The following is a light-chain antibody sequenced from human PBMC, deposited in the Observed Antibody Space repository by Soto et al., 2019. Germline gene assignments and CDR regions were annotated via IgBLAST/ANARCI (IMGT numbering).Light chain of an antibody. CDR1: QSISTW. CDR3: QQYNSYPGT. J-gene: IGKJ1*01. Sequence: DIQMTQSPSSLSASVGDRVTITCRASQSISTWVAWYQQKPGKAANILIYRASTLETWVPSRFSGSGSGTEFTLTISGLQPVDFATYYCQQYNSYPGTFGQGTKVENK. V-gene: IGKV1-5*03. CDR2: RAS.